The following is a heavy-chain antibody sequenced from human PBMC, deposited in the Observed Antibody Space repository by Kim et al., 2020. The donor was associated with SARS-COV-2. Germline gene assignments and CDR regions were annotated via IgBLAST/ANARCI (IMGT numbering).Heavy chain of an antibody. V-gene: IGHV3-23*01. CDR3: AKATYISSSYTY. Sequence: YYADSVKGRFTISRDNAKNTLYLQMNSLRAEDTAVYYCAKATYISSSYTYWGQGTLVTVSS. J-gene: IGHJ4*02. D-gene: IGHD6-13*01.